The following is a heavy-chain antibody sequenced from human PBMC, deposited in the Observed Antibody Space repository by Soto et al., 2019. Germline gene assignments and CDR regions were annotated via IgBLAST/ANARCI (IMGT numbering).Heavy chain of an antibody. V-gene: IGHV4-59*08. CDR3: ARRWGRTFDY. J-gene: IGHJ4*02. D-gene: IGHD7-27*01. Sequence: ASETLSLTCTVSGGTISIYYWNWIRQPPGKGLEWIGYIYYSGSTNYNPSLKSRVTISVDTSKNQFSLKLSSVTAADTAVYYCARRWGRTFDYWGQGTLVTVSS. CDR1: GGTISIYY. CDR2: IYYSGST.